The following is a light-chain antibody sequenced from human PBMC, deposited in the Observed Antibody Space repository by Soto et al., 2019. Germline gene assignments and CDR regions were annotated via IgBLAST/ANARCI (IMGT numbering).Light chain of an antibody. Sequence: DIQIAPSPPTLSASVGDRVTITLRASQSISSWLAWYQQKPGKAPKLLIYNASSLESGVPSRFSGSGSGTEFTLTLSSLQPDDFATYYCQQYNSYSWTFGQGTKVDIK. CDR3: QQYNSYSWT. CDR1: QSISSW. J-gene: IGKJ1*01. CDR2: NAS. V-gene: IGKV1-5*03.